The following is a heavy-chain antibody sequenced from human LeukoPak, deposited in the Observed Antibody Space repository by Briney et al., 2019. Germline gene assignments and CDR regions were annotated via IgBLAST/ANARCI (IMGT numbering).Heavy chain of an antibody. CDR2: MNPNSGNT. CDR1: GYTFTSYD. J-gene: IGHJ4*02. D-gene: IGHD6-19*01. Sequence: EASVKVSCKASGYTFTSYDINWVRQATGQGLEWMGWMNPNSGNTGYAQKFQGRVTMTRNTSISTAYMELSSLRSEDTAVYYCAREYGYSSGWATRAYDYWGQGTLVTVSS. CDR3: AREYGYSSGWATRAYDY. V-gene: IGHV1-8*01.